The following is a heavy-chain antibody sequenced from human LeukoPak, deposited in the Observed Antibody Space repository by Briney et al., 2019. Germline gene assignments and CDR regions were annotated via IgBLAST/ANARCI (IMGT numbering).Heavy chain of an antibody. CDR1: GYTFTSHY. V-gene: IGHV1-46*01. Sequence: ASVKVSCKGSGYTFTSHYMHWVRQAPGQGLEWMGIINPSGGSTSYAQKFQGRVTMTRDTSTSTVYMELSSRRSEDTAVYYCATTGYSSSWYDLAHEEFFDYWGQGTLVTVSS. J-gene: IGHJ4*02. CDR3: ATTGYSSSWYDLAHEEFFDY. D-gene: IGHD6-13*01. CDR2: INPSGGST.